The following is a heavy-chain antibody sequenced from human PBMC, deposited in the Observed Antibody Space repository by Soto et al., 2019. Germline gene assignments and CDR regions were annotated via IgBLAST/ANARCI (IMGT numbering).Heavy chain of an antibody. D-gene: IGHD2-21*02. CDR2: ISGSGVST. J-gene: IGHJ6*02. V-gene: IGHV3-23*01. Sequence: GGSLRLSCAASGFTFSSYAMSWVRQAPGKGLEWVSAISGSGVSTYYADSVKGRFTISRDNSKNTLYLQMNSLRAEDTAVYYCARGYCGGDCYPIYYYYYGMDVWGQGTTVTVSS. CDR3: ARGYCGGDCYPIYYYYYGMDV. CDR1: GFTFSSYA.